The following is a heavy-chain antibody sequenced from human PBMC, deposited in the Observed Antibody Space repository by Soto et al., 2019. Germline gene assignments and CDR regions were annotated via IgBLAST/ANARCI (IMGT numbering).Heavy chain of an antibody. CDR1: GFTFSIYA. CDR2: ISTNGGST. J-gene: IGHJ4*02. D-gene: IGHD2-21*02. Sequence: GGSLRLSCSASGFTFSIYAMHWVRQAPGKGLEYVSSISTNGGSTYYADSVKGRFTISRDNSKNTLYLQMNSLRAEDTAVYYCAKDPGPRHCGGDCYPYYFDYWGQGTLVTVSS. CDR3: AKDPGPRHCGGDCYPYYFDY. V-gene: IGHV3-64*04.